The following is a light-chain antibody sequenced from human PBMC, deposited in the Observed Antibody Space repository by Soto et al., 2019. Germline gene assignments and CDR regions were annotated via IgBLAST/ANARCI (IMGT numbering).Light chain of an antibody. CDR1: QSVSSTF. CDR3: QQFDSSVT. CDR2: GAS. Sequence: EIVLTQSPGSLSLSPGERAILSCRASQSVSSTFFAWYRQRPGQAPRLLMYGASSRATGIPERFSGSGSGTDFTLTISRLEPEDFAVYYCQQFDSSVTFGQGTKVEIK. J-gene: IGKJ1*01. V-gene: IGKV3-20*01.